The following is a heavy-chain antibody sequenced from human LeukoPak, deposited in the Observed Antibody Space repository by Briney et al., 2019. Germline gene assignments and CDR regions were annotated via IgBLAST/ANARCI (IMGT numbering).Heavy chain of an antibody. CDR1: GGSISSYY. CDR2: IYTSGST. J-gene: IGHJ4*02. Sequence: SETLSLTCTVSGGSISSYYWSWIRQPAGKGLEWIVRIYTSGSTNYNPSLKSRVTMSVDTSKNQFSLKLSSVTAADTAVYYCARDLRSGYYIHYFDYWGQGTLVTVSS. CDR3: ARDLRSGYYIHYFDY. V-gene: IGHV4-4*07. D-gene: IGHD3-3*01.